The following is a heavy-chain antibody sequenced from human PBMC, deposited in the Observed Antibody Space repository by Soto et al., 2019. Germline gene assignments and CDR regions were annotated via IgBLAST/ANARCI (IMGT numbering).Heavy chain of an antibody. D-gene: IGHD3-16*02. Sequence: QITLKESGPTLVKPTQTLTLTCTFSGFSLTTRQVGVGWIRQPPGQALEWLAVIYWDDDKRYSPSLKSRLALTKDTAKNQVVLTMTNVGPMDTATYYCAHLMITYGGVIADDAFDIWGQGTMVTVSS. J-gene: IGHJ3*02. CDR2: IYWDDDK. CDR3: AHLMITYGGVIADDAFDI. CDR1: GFSLTTRQVG. V-gene: IGHV2-5*02.